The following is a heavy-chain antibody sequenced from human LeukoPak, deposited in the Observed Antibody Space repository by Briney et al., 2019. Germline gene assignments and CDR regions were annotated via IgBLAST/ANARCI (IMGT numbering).Heavy chain of an antibody. V-gene: IGHV3-33*01. D-gene: IGHD6-6*01. Sequence: GRSLRLSCAASGFTFSSYGMHWVRQAPGKGLEWVAVIWYDGGNKYYADSVKGRFTISRDNSKNTLYLQMNSLRAEDTAVYCCARDEAAARPMYYFDYWGQGTLVTVSS. CDR1: GFTFSSYG. CDR3: ARDEAAARPMYYFDY. CDR2: IWYDGGNK. J-gene: IGHJ4*02.